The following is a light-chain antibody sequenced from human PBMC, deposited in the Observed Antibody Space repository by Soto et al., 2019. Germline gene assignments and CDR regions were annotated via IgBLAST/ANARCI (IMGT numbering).Light chain of an antibody. CDR2: EAS. CDR1: QDIKNY. V-gene: IGKV1-33*01. CDR3: QQCDDFIT. Sequence: DIQMTQSPSSQSASVGDRVTITCRASQDIKNYLNWYQQKPGKAPKLLIYEASNLETGVPSRFSGSGSGRSFTFTISSLQPEDNATYYCQQCDDFITFGGGTRIEIK. J-gene: IGKJ4*01.